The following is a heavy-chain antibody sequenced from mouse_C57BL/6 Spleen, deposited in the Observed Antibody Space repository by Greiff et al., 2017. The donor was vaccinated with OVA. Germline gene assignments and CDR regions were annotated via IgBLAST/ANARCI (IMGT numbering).Heavy chain of an antibody. CDR3: ARSELISNRLIDY. CDR1: GYTFTSYW. CDR2: IDPSDSYT. V-gene: IGHV1-69*01. D-gene: IGHD1-2*01. J-gene: IGHJ2*01. Sequence: VQLQQPGAELVMPGASVKLSCKASGYTFTSYWMHWVKQRPGQGLEWIGEIDPSDSYTNYNQKFKGKSTLTVDKSSSTAYMQLSSLTSADSAVYASARSELISNRLIDYWGQGTTLTVSS.